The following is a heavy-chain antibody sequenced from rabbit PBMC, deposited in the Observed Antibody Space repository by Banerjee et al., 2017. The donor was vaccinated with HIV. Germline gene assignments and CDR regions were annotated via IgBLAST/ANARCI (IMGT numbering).Heavy chain of an antibody. Sequence: QEQLEESGGGLVKPEGSLTLTCKASGFDLSSYYYMCWVRQAPGKGLEWIACIYTGSSGSTYYASWAKGRFTISKTSSTTVTLQMTSLTAADTATYFCARRNAASYWSLWGPGTLVTVS. CDR2: IYTGSSGST. CDR3: ARRNAASYWSL. D-gene: IGHD8-1*01. V-gene: IGHV1S45*01. J-gene: IGHJ4*01. CDR1: GFDLSSYYY.